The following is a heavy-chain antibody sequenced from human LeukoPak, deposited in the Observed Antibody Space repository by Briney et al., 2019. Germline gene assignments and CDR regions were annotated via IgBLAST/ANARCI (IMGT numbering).Heavy chain of an antibody. J-gene: IGHJ4*02. D-gene: IGHD6-19*01. CDR1: GFTVNSNY. Sequence: GGSLRLSCAASGFTVNSNYMNWVRQTPGKGLEWVSLIYGGGSTYYADSVKGRFTISRDNSKNTLYLQMNSLRAEDTAVYYCARDLASSSGWEFDYWGQGTLVTVSS. CDR3: ARDLASSSGWEFDY. V-gene: IGHV3-53*01. CDR2: IYGGGST.